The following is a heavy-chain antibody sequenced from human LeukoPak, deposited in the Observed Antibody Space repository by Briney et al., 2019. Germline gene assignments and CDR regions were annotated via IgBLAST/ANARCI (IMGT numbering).Heavy chain of an antibody. Sequence: GASVKVSCKAAEYTFTGYYMHWVRQAPGQGLEWMGWINPNSGGTNYAQKFQGRVTMTRDTSISTAYMELSRLRSDDTAVYYCATRPYSGTSFDYWGQGTLVTVSS. D-gene: IGHD1-26*01. J-gene: IGHJ4*02. V-gene: IGHV1-2*02. CDR1: EYTFTGYY. CDR2: INPNSGGT. CDR3: ATRPYSGTSFDY.